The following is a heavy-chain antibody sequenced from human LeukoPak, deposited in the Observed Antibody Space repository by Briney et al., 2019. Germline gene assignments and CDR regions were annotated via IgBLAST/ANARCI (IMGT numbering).Heavy chain of an antibody. Sequence: PGGSLRLSCAASGFSFRSHWMHWVRQAPAKGLVWVSRTNSDGSDISYADSVKGRFTISRDNAKNTLYLQMDSLRAEDTAVYYCARDYSLEPTTVTTDYYYYGMDVWGQGTTVTVS. D-gene: IGHD4-11*01. J-gene: IGHJ6*02. CDR2: TNSDGSDI. V-gene: IGHV3-74*01. CDR1: GFSFRSHW. CDR3: ARDYSLEPTTVTTDYYYYGMDV.